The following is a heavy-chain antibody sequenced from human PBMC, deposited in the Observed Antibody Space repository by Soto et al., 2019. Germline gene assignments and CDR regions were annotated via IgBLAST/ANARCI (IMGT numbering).Heavy chain of an antibody. CDR1: GFTFSSYA. CDR3: AKESRLTIFGVALGIFDL. J-gene: IGHJ3*01. CDR2: ISGGGDST. Sequence: EVQLFHSGGGSVQPGGSLRLSCAASGFTFSSYAMNWVRQAPGKGLEWVSGISGGGDSTYYAASVKARFTISRNNSKSTLYRQLSNLRAEDTAIFYCAKESRLTIFGVALGIFDLWGQGTLVTVAS. V-gene: IGHV3-23*01. D-gene: IGHD3-3*01.